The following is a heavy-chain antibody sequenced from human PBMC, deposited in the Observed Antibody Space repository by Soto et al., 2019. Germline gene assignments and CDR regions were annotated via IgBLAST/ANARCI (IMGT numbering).Heavy chain of an antibody. CDR2: ISAYNGNT. D-gene: IGHD3-3*01. V-gene: IGHV1-18*01. CDR3: ARDLVLLRFLEWLPPTNYYYYGMDV. Sequence: GASVKVSCKASGYTFTSYGISWVRQAPGQGLEWMGWISAYNGNTNYAQKIQGRVTMTTDTSTSTAYMELRSLRSDDTAVFYCARDLVLLRFLEWLPPTNYYYYGMDVWGQGTTVTVSS. J-gene: IGHJ6*02. CDR1: GYTFTSYG.